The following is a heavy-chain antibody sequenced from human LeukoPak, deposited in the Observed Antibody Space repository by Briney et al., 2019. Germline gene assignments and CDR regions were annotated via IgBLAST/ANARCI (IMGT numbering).Heavy chain of an antibody. V-gene: IGHV3-23*01. CDR2: ISGSGGST. D-gene: IGHD3-10*01. Sequence: GGSLRLSCSASGFTFSNYWMNWVRQAPGKGLEWVSAISGSGGSTYYADSVKGRFTISRDNSKNTLYLQMNSLRAEDTAVYYCAKGVARYYGSGSDYFDYWGQGTLVTVSS. J-gene: IGHJ4*02. CDR1: GFTFSNYW. CDR3: AKGVARYYGSGSDYFDY.